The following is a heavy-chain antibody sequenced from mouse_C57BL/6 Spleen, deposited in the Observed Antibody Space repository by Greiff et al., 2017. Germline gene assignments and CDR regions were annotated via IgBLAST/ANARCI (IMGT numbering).Heavy chain of an antibody. CDR3: ARGDFYYGSSYFDC. D-gene: IGHD1-1*01. CDR1: GFTFSDYY. J-gene: IGHJ2*01. CDR2: INYDGSST. Sequence: EVKLVESEGGLVQPGSSMKLSCTASGFTFSDYYMAWVRQVPEKGLEWVANINYDGSSTYYLDSLKSRFIISRDNAKNILYLQMSSLKSEDTATYYCARGDFYYGSSYFDCWGQGTTLTVSS. V-gene: IGHV5-16*01.